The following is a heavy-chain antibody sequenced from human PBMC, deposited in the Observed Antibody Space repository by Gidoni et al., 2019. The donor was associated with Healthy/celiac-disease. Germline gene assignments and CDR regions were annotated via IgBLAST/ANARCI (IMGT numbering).Heavy chain of an antibody. CDR2: ISYDGSNK. CDR3: AKDKGEAAAAGFDY. CDR1: GFTFSSYG. D-gene: IGHD6-13*01. Sequence: QVQLVESGGGVVQPGRPLRLSCAASGFTFSSYGMHWVRQAPGKGLEWVAVISYDGSNKYYADSVKGRFTISRDNSKNTLYLQMNSLRAEDTAVYYCAKDKGEAAAAGFDYWGQGTLVTVSS. J-gene: IGHJ4*02. V-gene: IGHV3-30*18.